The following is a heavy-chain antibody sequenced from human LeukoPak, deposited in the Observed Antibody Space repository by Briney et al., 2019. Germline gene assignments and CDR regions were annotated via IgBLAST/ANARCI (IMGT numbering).Heavy chain of an antibody. Sequence: SETLSLTCAVYGGSFSGYYWSWIRQPPGKGLEWIGEINHSGSTNYNPSLKSRVTISVDTSKNQFSLKLSSVTAADTAVYYCARRKIQWLVRWGYFDYWGQGTLVTVSS. J-gene: IGHJ4*02. D-gene: IGHD6-19*01. CDR1: GGSFSGYY. CDR2: INHSGST. V-gene: IGHV4-34*01. CDR3: ARRKIQWLVRWGYFDY.